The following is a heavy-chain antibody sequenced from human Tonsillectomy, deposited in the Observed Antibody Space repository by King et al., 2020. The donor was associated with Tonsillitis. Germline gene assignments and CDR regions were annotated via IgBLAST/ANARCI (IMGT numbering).Heavy chain of an antibody. CDR3: ARDFRYVDSSGYYYEDFFDY. Sequence: VQLVESGGTLVQPGGSLRLSCAASGFTFSSYWMSWVRQGPGKGLEWVANIKRDGSERYYVDSVKGRFTISRDSAKSSLYLQMNSLRAEDTAVYYCARDFRYVDSSGYYYEDFFDYWGQGTLVTVSS. D-gene: IGHD3-22*01. V-gene: IGHV3-7*03. J-gene: IGHJ4*02. CDR1: GFTFSSYW. CDR2: IKRDGSER.